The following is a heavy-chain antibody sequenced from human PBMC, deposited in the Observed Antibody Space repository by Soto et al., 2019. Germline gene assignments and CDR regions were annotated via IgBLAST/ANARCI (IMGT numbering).Heavy chain of an antibody. Sequence: QGQLVQSGPDLKRPGASMKVSCKASGYTFTSYGISWVRQAPGQGLEWMAWISPLKGRTQYSQKAQGRVTLSTDTTSHTAYMEMTNLRADNTAVYYSAIDYGYRPDYYKHWGQGTLVTVSS. CDR3: AIDYGYRPDYYKH. D-gene: IGHD4-17*01. CDR1: GYTFTSYG. V-gene: IGHV1-18*04. J-gene: IGHJ1*01. CDR2: ISPLKGRT.